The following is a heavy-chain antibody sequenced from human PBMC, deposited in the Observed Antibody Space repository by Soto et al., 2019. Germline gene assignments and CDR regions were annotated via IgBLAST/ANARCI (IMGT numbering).Heavy chain of an antibody. CDR3: ARSTVTTSVPDY. Sequence: SETLSLTCTVSGGSISSGDYYWSWIRQPPGKGLEWIGYIYYSGSTYYNPSLKSRVTISVDTSKNQFSLKLSSVTAADTAVYYCARSTVTTSVPDYWGQGTLVTVSS. D-gene: IGHD4-17*01. CDR2: IYYSGST. J-gene: IGHJ4*02. V-gene: IGHV4-30-4*01. CDR1: GGSISSGDYY.